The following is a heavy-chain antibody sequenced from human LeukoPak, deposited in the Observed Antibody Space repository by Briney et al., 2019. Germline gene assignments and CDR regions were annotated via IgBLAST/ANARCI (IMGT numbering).Heavy chain of an antibody. J-gene: IGHJ4*02. CDR3: ATIPAITLSTNRGIDF. V-gene: IGHV3-21*06. D-gene: IGHD3-10*01. CDR2: ITSTSTYR. Sequence: PGGSLRLSCAASGFTFSSYGMSWVRQAPGKGLEWVSSITSTSTYRYYADSVRGRFTISRDNADNSVYLQMNSLRAEDTAVYYCATIPAITLSTNRGIDFWGQGTLVTVSS. CDR1: GFTFSSYG.